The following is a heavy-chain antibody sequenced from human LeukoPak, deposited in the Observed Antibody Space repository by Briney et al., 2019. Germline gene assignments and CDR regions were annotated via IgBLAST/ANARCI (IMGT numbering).Heavy chain of an antibody. CDR1: GFTFDDYA. V-gene: IGHV3-9*01. CDR3: AKDPGATGEYYFDY. J-gene: IGHJ4*02. Sequence: GRSLRLSCAASGFTFDDYAMHWVRQAPGKGLEWVSDISWNSGSIGYADSVKGRFTISRDNAKNSLYLQMNSLRAEDTALYYCAKDPGATGEYYFDYWGQGTLVTVSS. D-gene: IGHD1-26*01. CDR2: ISWNSGSI.